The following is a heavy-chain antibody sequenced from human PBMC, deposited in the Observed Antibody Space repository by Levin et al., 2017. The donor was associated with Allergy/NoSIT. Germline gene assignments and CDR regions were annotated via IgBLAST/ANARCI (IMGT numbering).Heavy chain of an antibody. V-gene: IGHV4-4*03. CDR3: ARNGGSANFY. J-gene: IGHJ4*02. Sequence: PPQTLSLTCTVSGASISSNDWWNWVRQPPGKGLEWIGEIHHSGIAHYKPSLKSRVSISLDKSKNQFSLRLNSVTAADTAVYYCARNGGSANFYWGQGTLVTVSA. CDR1: GASISSNDW. CDR2: IHHSGIA. D-gene: IGHD3-10*01.